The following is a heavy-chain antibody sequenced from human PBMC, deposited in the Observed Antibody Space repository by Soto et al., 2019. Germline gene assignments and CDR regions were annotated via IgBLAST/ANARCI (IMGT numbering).Heavy chain of an antibody. CDR3: ARDRFLEWLLTPSGYYYGMDV. J-gene: IGHJ6*02. Sequence: SETLSLTCTVSGGSISSCYWSWIRQPAGKGLEWIGRIYTSGSTNYSPSLKSRVTMSVDTSKNQFSLKLSSVTAADTAVYYCARDRFLEWLLTPSGYYYGMDVWGQGTTVTVSS. V-gene: IGHV4-4*07. D-gene: IGHD3-3*01. CDR2: IYTSGST. CDR1: GGSISSCY.